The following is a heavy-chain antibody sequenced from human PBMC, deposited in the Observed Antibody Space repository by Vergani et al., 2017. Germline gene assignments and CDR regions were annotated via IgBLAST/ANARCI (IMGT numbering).Heavy chain of an antibody. Sequence: EVLLVESGGGLVKPGGSLRLSCAASGLTFSNYSMNWVRQAPGKGLEWVSSIDSSSTYLYYADSLKGRFTISRDNAKNTLYLQMNSLRAEDTAVYYCAKSPYSYGYMHFDYWGQGTLVTVSS. J-gene: IGHJ4*02. CDR1: GLTFSNYS. V-gene: IGHV3-21*01. D-gene: IGHD5-18*01. CDR2: IDSSSTYL. CDR3: AKSPYSYGYMHFDY.